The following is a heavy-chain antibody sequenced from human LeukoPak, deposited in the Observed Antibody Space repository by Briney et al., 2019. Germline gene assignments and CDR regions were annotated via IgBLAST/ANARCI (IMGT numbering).Heavy chain of an antibody. CDR1: GYTFTSYG. V-gene: IGHV1-2*02. Sequence: GASVKVSCKASGYTFTSYGISWVRQAPGQGLEWMGWINPSSGGTNYAQKFQGRVTMTRDTSITTAYMELSRLRSDDTALYYCARDVGEYCSSTACYASHHWGQGTLVTVSS. D-gene: IGHD2-2*01. J-gene: IGHJ5*02. CDR2: INPSSGGT. CDR3: ARDVGEYCSSTACYASHH.